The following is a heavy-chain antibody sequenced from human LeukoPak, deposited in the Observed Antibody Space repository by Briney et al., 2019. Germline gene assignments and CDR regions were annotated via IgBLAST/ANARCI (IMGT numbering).Heavy chain of an antibody. V-gene: IGHV4-39*07. CDR3: AGDLGGYPFFMDV. J-gene: IGHJ6*03. CDR1: GGSIRSGDHH. Sequence: NPSETLSLTCSVSGGSIRSGDHHWAWVRQPPGKGLEFIGSLDESGRPYYNRPLKSRVSISGDTSGKQFSLNLTSVTAADTAVYFCAGDLGGYPFFMDVWGRGTTVIVSS. D-gene: IGHD2-15*01. CDR2: LDESGRP.